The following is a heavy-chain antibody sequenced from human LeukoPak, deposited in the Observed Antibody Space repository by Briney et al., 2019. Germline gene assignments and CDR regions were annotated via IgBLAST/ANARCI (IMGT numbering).Heavy chain of an antibody. V-gene: IGHV3-30*02. D-gene: IGHD2-15*01. CDR2: IRYDGTDK. J-gene: IGHJ6*03. CDR3: AKGVYYCSSSSCPQYYYYMDV. CDR1: GFTFSNYG. Sequence: GGSLRLSCSASGFTFSNYGMHWVRQAPGKGLEWVAFIRYDGTDKYYADSVKGRFTISRDNSKNTLYLQMNSLRPEDTAVYYCAKGVYYCSSSSCPQYYYYMDVWGKGTTVTVSS.